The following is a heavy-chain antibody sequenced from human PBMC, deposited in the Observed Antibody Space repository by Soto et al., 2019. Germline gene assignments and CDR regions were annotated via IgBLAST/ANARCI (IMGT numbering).Heavy chain of an antibody. Sequence: QLQLQESGPGLVKPSDTLSLTCTVSGGSISNGDCYWGWIRQPPGKGLEWIGTIYYSGTTYYSPSLTSRVTIFVDTYKDQFSLQLSSVTATDTGVYYCARLVLKYNTRWDPAFDLWGQGTMLTVSS. D-gene: IGHD6-13*01. CDR2: IYYSGTT. CDR1: GGSISNGDCY. J-gene: IGHJ3*01. V-gene: IGHV4-39*01. CDR3: ARLVLKYNTRWDPAFDL.